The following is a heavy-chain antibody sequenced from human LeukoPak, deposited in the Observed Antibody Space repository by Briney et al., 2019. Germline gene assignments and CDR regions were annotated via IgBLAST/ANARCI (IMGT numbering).Heavy chain of an antibody. Sequence: ASVKVSCKVSGYTLTELSMHWVRQAPGKGLEWMGGFDPEDGETIYAQKFQGRVTMAEETSTDTAYMELSSLRSEDTAVYYCATDSSGWYYGFDYWGQGTLVTVSS. CDR1: GYTLTELS. V-gene: IGHV1-24*01. CDR2: FDPEDGET. CDR3: ATDSSGWYYGFDY. D-gene: IGHD6-19*01. J-gene: IGHJ4*02.